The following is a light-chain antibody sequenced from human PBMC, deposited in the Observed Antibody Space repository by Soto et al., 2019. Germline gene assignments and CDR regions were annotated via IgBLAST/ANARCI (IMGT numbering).Light chain of an antibody. J-gene: IGKJ1*01. Sequence: EIVLTQSPGTLSLSPGERATLSCRASQSVSSSYLAWYQQKPGQAPRLLIYGASSRATGIPDRFSGSGSGTDLTLTISRLEPEDFAVYYCQQYGSSRTFGHGTKVDTK. CDR3: QQYGSSRT. V-gene: IGKV3-20*01. CDR1: QSVSSSY. CDR2: GAS.